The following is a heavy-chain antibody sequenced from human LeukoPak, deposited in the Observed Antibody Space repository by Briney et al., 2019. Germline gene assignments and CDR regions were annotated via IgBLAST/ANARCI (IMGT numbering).Heavy chain of an antibody. D-gene: IGHD3-22*01. J-gene: IGHJ3*02. Sequence: GGSLRLSCTASGFTFDDYGMSWVRQAPGKGLEWVPGINWNGGSTGYADSVKGRFTISRDNAKNSLYLQMNSLRAEDTALYYCARGYDSSAEAFDIWGQGTMVTVSS. CDR2: INWNGGST. CDR1: GFTFDDYG. V-gene: IGHV3-20*04. CDR3: ARGYDSSAEAFDI.